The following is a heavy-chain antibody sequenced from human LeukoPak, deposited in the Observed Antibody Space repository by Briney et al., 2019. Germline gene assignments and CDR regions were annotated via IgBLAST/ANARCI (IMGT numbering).Heavy chain of an antibody. D-gene: IGHD3-10*01. Sequence: PGGSLRLSCAASGFTVSSNYMSWVRQAPGKGLEWGSVIYSGGSTYYADSVKGRFTISRDNSKNPLYLQMNSLRAEDTGVYYCARHGSITMVRGRLRYYYMDVWGKGTTVTISS. V-gene: IGHV3-53*01. CDR2: IYSGGST. CDR1: GFTVSSNY. CDR3: ARHGSITMVRGRLRYYYMDV. J-gene: IGHJ6*03.